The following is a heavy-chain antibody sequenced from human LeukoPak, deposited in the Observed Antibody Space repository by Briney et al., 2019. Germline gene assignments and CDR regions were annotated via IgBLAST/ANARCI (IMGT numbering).Heavy chain of an antibody. J-gene: IGHJ6*03. D-gene: IGHD5-18*01. Sequence: SETLSLTCTVSGGSISSSSYYWGWIRQPPGKGLEWIGSIYYSGSTYYNPSLKSRVTISVDTSKNQFSLKLSSVTAADTAVYYCARSGYSYGSLLSNSYYYYYYMDVWGKGTTVTISS. CDR1: GGSISSSSYY. V-gene: IGHV4-39*01. CDR3: ARSGYSYGSLLSNSYYYYYYMDV. CDR2: IYYSGST.